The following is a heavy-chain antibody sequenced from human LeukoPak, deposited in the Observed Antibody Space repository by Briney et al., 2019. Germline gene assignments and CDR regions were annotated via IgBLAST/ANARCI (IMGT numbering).Heavy chain of an antibody. CDR2: ISAYNGNT. D-gene: IGHD5-12*01. Sequence: ASVKVSCKASGYTLTSYGISWVRQAPGQGLEWTGWISAYNGNTSYAQKLQGRVTMTTDTSTSTAYMELRSLRSDDTAVYYCAVGSGYESFDYWGQGTLVTVSS. V-gene: IGHV1-18*01. J-gene: IGHJ4*02. CDR1: GYTLTSYG. CDR3: AVGSGYESFDY.